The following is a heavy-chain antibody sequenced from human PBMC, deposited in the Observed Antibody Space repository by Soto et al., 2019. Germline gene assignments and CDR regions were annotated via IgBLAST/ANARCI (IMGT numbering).Heavy chain of an antibody. Sequence: QVQLVQSGAEVKKPGSSVKVSCKASGGTFSSYAISWVRQAPGQGLEWMGGIIPIFGTANCAQKFQGRVTITADESTSTAYMELSSLRSEDTAVYYCARGRDIVVVVAAPTYNWFDPWGQGTLVTVSS. CDR3: ARGRDIVVVVAAPTYNWFDP. V-gene: IGHV1-69*01. J-gene: IGHJ5*02. D-gene: IGHD2-15*01. CDR2: IIPIFGTA. CDR1: GGTFSSYA.